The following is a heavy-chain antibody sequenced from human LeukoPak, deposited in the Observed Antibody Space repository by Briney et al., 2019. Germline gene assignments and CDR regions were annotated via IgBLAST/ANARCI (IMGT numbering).Heavy chain of an antibody. CDR1: GGSFSGFY. D-gene: IGHD3-22*01. CDR3: ATDSWSRDAFDI. CDR2: INDSGST. V-gene: IGHV4-34*01. J-gene: IGHJ3*02. Sequence: PSETLSLTCAVYGGSFSGFYWSWIRQPPGKGLEWIGEINDSGSTNYNPSLKSRVTISIDTSKNQFSLKLSSVTAADTAVYYCATDSWSRDAFDIWGQGTMVTVSS.